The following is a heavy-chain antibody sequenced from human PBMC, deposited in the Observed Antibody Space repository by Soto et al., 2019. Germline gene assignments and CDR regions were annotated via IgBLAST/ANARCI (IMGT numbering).Heavy chain of an antibody. J-gene: IGHJ4*02. Sequence: QVQLVESGGGVVQPGRSLRLSCAASGFTFSSYGMHWVRQAPGKGLEWVAVIWYDGSNKYYADSVKGRFTISRDNSKNTLYMQMNSLRAEDTAVYYGARDRDEANWAFDYWGQGTLVTVSS. CDR3: ARDRDEANWAFDY. CDR2: IWYDGSNK. V-gene: IGHV3-33*01. D-gene: IGHD7-27*01. CDR1: GFTFSSYG.